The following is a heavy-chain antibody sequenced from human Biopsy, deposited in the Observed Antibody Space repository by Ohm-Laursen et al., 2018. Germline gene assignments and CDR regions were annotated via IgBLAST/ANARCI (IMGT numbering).Heavy chain of an antibody. CDR3: ARDSTMNTVTTADY. D-gene: IGHD4-11*01. Sequence: SLRLSCAAPGFTFSNYGMHWVRQAPGKGLEWLAVIWYDGSNKYYGDSLQGRFTISRDNSKNTVYLQMNSLRAEDTAIYYCARDSTMNTVTTADYWGQGTLVTVSS. V-gene: IGHV3-33*01. CDR2: IWYDGSNK. CDR1: GFTFSNYG. J-gene: IGHJ4*02.